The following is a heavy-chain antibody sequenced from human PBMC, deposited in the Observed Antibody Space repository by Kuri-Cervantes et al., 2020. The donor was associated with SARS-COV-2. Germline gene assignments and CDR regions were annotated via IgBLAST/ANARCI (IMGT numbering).Heavy chain of an antibody. V-gene: IGHV3-48*01. D-gene: IGHD2-2*01. CDR2: ISSSSSTI. CDR3: ARDPYCSSTSCYSPWFDP. CDR1: GFTFSSYS. J-gene: IGHJ5*02. Sequence: LSLTCAASGFTFSSYSMNWVRQAPGKGLEWVSYISSSSSTIYYADSVKGRFTISRDNAKNSLYLQMNSLRAEDTAVYYCARDPYCSSTSCYSPWFDPWGQGTLVTVSS.